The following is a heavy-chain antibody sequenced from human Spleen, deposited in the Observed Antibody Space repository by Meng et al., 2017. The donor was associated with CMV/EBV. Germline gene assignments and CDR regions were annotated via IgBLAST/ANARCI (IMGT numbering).Heavy chain of an antibody. V-gene: IGHV1-2*02. Sequence: SGYTFTGYYMHWVRQAPGQGLEWMGWINPNSGGTNYAQKFQGRVTMTRDTSISTAYMELSRLRSDDTAVYYCARMYYDFWSGYWVDYWGQGTLVTVSS. CDR3: ARMYYDFWSGYWVDY. CDR2: INPNSGGT. D-gene: IGHD3-3*01. J-gene: IGHJ4*02. CDR1: GYTFTGYY.